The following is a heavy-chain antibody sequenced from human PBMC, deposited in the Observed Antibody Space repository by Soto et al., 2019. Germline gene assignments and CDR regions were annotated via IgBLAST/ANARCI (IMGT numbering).Heavy chain of an antibody. V-gene: IGHV4-39*02. CDR3: ARLLSLAYYGMDV. Sequence: QLQLQESGPGLVKPSETLSLTCTVSGGSISSSSYYWGWIRQPPGKGLEWIGSIYYSGSTYYNPYVNSRLTITVDTDQNHFSRTLCTVTAADTAVYYCARLLSLAYYGMDVWGQGTTVTVSS. CDR1: GGSISSSSYY. D-gene: IGHD2-15*01. CDR2: IYYSGST. J-gene: IGHJ6*02.